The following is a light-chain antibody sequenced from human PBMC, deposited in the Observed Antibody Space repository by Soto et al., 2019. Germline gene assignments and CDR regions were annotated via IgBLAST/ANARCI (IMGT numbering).Light chain of an antibody. J-gene: IGKJ5*01. CDR2: GAS. V-gene: IGKV3-20*01. CDR1: KSISSSY. CDR3: QQYGSSP. Sequence: EIVLTQSPGTQSLSPGKRATLSCRASKSISSSYLAWYQQKPGPAPRLLIYGASSRATGIPDRFSGSGSGTDFTLTISRLEPEDFAVYYCQQYGSSPFGQGTRLEIK.